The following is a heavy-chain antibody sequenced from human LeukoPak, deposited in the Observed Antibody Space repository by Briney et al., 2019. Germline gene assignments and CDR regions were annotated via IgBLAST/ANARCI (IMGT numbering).Heavy chain of an antibody. Sequence: ASVKVSCKASGYTFTSYYMHWVRQAPGQGLEWMGIINPNDGGTSYAQEFRGRVTMTRDMSTSTVYMELSSLRSEDTAVYCCAVIGAFDIWGQGTLVTVSS. CDR2: INPNDGGT. CDR1: GYTFTSYY. V-gene: IGHV1-46*03. J-gene: IGHJ3*02. CDR3: AVIGAFDI.